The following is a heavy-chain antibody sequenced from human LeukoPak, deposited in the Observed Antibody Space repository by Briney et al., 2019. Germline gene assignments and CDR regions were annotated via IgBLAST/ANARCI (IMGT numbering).Heavy chain of an antibody. CDR2: VYPSGST. J-gene: IGHJ4*02. CDR3: ARHRDGYYFDY. Sequence: PSETLSLTCSVSGGSISSYYWSWIRQPPGKGLEWVGYVYPSGSTSYNPSLKSRVAISVDTSKSQFSLKLSSVTAADTAVYYCARHRDGYYFDYWGQGTLVTVSS. V-gene: IGHV4-59*08. CDR1: GGSISSYY. D-gene: IGHD5-24*01.